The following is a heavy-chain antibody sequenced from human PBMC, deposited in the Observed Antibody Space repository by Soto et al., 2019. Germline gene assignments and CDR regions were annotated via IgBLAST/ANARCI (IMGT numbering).Heavy chain of an antibody. CDR3: ALTIVRGAYYYYYGMDV. CDR2: IIPIFGTA. CDR1: GGTFSSYA. Sequence: SVKVSCKASGGTFSSYAISWVRQAPGQGLEWMGGIIPIFGTANYAQKFQGRVTITADESTSTAYMELSSLRSEDTAVYYCALTIVRGAYYYYYGMDVWGQGTTVTVSS. V-gene: IGHV1-69*13. D-gene: IGHD3-10*01. J-gene: IGHJ6*02.